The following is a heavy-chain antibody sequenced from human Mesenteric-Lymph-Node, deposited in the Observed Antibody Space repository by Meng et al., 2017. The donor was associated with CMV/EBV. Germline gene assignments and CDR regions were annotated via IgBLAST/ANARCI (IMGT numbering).Heavy chain of an antibody. D-gene: IGHD2-2*03. CDR2: INHSGST. CDR1: GGSFSGYY. V-gene: IGHV4-34*01. Sequence: SQTLSLTGAVYGGSFSGYYWSWIRQPPGKGLEWIGEINHSGSTNYNPSLKSRVIISVDTSKNQFSLKLSSVTAADTAVYYCARGNGYCSSTSCYPDVWGQGTTVTVSS. J-gene: IGHJ6*02. CDR3: ARGNGYCSSTSCYPDV.